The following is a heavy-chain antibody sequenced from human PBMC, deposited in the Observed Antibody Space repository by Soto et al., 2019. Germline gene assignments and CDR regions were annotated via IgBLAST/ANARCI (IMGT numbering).Heavy chain of an antibody. Sequence: VESGGGLVQPGGSLRLSCAASGFTFSSNSMNWVRQAPGKGLEWISYISSSSSTIYADSVKGRFTISRDNAKNSLYLQMNSLRDEDTAVYYCARVIWSGHLTSDLWGQGTLVTVSS. J-gene: IGHJ5*02. D-gene: IGHD3-3*01. CDR3: ARVIWSGHLTSDL. V-gene: IGHV3-48*02. CDR1: GFTFSSNS. CDR2: ISSSSSTI.